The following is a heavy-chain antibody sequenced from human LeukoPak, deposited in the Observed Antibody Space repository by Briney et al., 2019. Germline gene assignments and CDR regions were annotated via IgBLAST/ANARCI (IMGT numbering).Heavy chain of an antibody. J-gene: IGHJ4*02. CDR2: IYYSGST. V-gene: IGHV4-59*12. CDR1: GGSISSYY. CDR3: ARGSHYDSSGYFDY. Sequence: SETLSLTCTVSGGSISSYYWSWIRQPPGKGLEWIGYIYYSGSTNYNPSLKSRVTISVDTSKNQFSLKLSSVTAADTAVYYCARGSHYDSSGYFDYWGQGTLVTVSS. D-gene: IGHD3-22*01.